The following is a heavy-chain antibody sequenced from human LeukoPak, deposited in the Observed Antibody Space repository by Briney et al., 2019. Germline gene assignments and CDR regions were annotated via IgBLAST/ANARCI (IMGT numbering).Heavy chain of an antibody. CDR1: GASINNYY. CDR3: ARAPLSTDNWNDVGLDY. V-gene: IGHV4-59*01. Sequence: PSETLSLTCTVSGASINNYYWNWIRQPPGKGLEWIGYIPHSGSTNYNPSLKSRVTISLDTSKNQLSLKLTSVTTADTAVYYCARAPLSTDNWNDVGLDYRSQGTLVTVSS. CDR2: IPHSGST. J-gene: IGHJ4*02. D-gene: IGHD1-20*01.